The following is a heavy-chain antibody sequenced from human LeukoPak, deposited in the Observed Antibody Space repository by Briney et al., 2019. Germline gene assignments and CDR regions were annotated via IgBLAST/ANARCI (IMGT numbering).Heavy chain of an antibody. V-gene: IGHV3-23*01. CDR3: TTGIAVAVDAFDI. Sequence: PGGSLRLSCAASGFTFSSYAMSWVRQAPGKGLEWVSAISGSGGSTYYADSVKGRFTISRDDSKNTLYLQMNSLKTEDTAVYYCTTGIAVAVDAFDIWGQGTMVTVSS. J-gene: IGHJ3*02. D-gene: IGHD6-19*01. CDR2: ISGSGGST. CDR1: GFTFSSYA.